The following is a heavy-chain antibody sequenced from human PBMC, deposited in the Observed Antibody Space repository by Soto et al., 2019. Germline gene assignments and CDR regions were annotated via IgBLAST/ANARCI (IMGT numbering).Heavy chain of an antibody. CDR2: ISYDGSNK. CDR1: GFTFSSYG. Sequence: QVQLVESGGGVVQPGRSLRLSCAASGFTFSSYGMHWVRQAPGKGLEWVAVISYDGSNKYYADSVKGRFTISRDNSKNTLYLQMNSLRAEDTAVYYCASTLYSSSWSGYYYYGMDVWGQGTTVTVSS. V-gene: IGHV3-30*03. CDR3: ASTLYSSSWSGYYYYGMDV. J-gene: IGHJ6*02. D-gene: IGHD6-13*01.